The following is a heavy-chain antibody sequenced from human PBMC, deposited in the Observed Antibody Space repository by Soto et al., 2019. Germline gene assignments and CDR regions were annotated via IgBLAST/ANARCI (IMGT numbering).Heavy chain of an antibody. CDR1: GFTFSSYG. V-gene: IGHV3-30*18. Sequence: QVQLVESGGGVVQPGRSLRLSCAASGFTFSSYGMHWVRQAPGKGLEWVADVAHDGSNEHYGDSVKGRFTISRDNSKNTLYLQMNSLNTEDTAVYYCAKSPYDSSGYYYYLHYWGQGTLVTVSS. J-gene: IGHJ4*02. CDR3: AKSPYDSSGYYYYLHY. CDR2: VAHDGSNE. D-gene: IGHD3-22*01.